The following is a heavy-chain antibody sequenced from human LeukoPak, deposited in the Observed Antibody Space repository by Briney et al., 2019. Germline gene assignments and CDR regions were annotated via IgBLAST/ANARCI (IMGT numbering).Heavy chain of an antibody. CDR1: GGSISSSSYY. CDR2: IFHSGST. J-gene: IGHJ3*02. CDR3: AGWSSGSSAYDI. V-gene: IGHV4-39*01. D-gene: IGHD1-14*01. Sequence: SETLSLTCTVSGGSISSSSYYWSWIRQPPGKGLERLGSIFHSGSTYYSPSFKSRVTISADTSKNQFSLRLPSVTATDTAVYYCAGWSSGSSAYDIWGHGTMVTVSS.